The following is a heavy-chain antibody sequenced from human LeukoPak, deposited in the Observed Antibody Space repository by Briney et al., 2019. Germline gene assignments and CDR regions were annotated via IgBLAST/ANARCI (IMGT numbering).Heavy chain of an antibody. J-gene: IGHJ3*02. Sequence: SETLSLTCAVDGGSFSGYYWSWISQPPGKGLEWIGEINHSGSTNYNPSLKSRVTISVDTSKNQFSLKLSSVTAADTAVYYCARAPLEPYSSGWYTRGAFDIWGQGTMVTVSS. V-gene: IGHV4-34*01. CDR1: GGSFSGYY. D-gene: IGHD6-19*01. CDR3: ARAPLEPYSSGWYTRGAFDI. CDR2: INHSGST.